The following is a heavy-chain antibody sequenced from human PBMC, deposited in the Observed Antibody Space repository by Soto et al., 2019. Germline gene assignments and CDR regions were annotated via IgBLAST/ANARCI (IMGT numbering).Heavy chain of an antibody. CDR2: INSDGSST. V-gene: IGHV3-74*01. J-gene: IGHJ6*02. D-gene: IGHD6-19*01. Sequence: EVQLVESGGGLVQPGGSLRLSCAASGFTFSSYWMHWVRQAPGKGLVWVSRINSDGSSTSYADSVKGRFTISRDNAKNTLYLQMNSLRAEDTAVYYCARIPKGSSGWPMDVWGQGTTVTVSS. CDR1: GFTFSSYW. CDR3: ARIPKGSSGWPMDV.